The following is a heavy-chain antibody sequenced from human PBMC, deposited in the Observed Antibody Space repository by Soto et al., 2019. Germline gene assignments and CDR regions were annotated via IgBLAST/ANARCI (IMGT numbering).Heavy chain of an antibody. J-gene: IGHJ4*02. CDR1: GFTFSDFA. D-gene: IGHD6-19*01. V-gene: IGHV3-23*01. CDR2: ISGSGDTI. CDR3: AKLRGDGWHFHY. Sequence: EVQVLESGGGLVQPGGSLRLSCVASGFTFSDFAMSWVRQAPGKGLEWVSSISGSGDTIYYTDSVTGRFTISRDNSNNTLYLQMHSLRADDTAEYFCAKLRGDGWHFHYWGQGTLVAVSS.